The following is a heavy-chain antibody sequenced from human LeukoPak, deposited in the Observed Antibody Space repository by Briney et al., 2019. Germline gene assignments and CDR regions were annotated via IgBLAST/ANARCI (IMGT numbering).Heavy chain of an antibody. CDR1: GGSFSGYY. J-gene: IGHJ4*02. CDR2: INHHGGT. D-gene: IGHD3-22*01. V-gene: IGHV4-34*01. CDR3: ARAYYYDSSAAIDY. Sequence: SETLSLTCGVYGGSFSGYYWNWIRQPPGMGLEWIGEINHHGGTGYNPSLKSRVTMSVDTSKNVFSLKLTSVTAADTAVYYCARAYYYDSSAAIDYWGQGILVTVSS.